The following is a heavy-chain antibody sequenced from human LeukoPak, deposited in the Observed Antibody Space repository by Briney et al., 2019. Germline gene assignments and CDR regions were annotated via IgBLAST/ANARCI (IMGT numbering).Heavy chain of an antibody. D-gene: IGHD6-19*01. CDR2: INSDGTEK. CDR3: VRDDRGIAVGSRDH. J-gene: IGHJ4*02. CDR1: GFIFSNHW. Sequence: QPGGSLLLSCAASGFIFSNHWMICVRQPPGKGLEWVATINSDGTEKRYVDSVKGRFTISRDNGKNSLYLQMSSLRAEDTAVYYCVRDDRGIAVGSRDHGAQGSLVTVSS. V-gene: IGHV3-7*03.